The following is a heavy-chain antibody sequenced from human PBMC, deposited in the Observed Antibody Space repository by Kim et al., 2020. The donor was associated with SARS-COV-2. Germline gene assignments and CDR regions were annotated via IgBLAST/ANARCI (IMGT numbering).Heavy chain of an antibody. V-gene: IGHV1-58*01. J-gene: IGHJ6*02. D-gene: IGHD6-13*01. CDR3: ASPHSSSWPGYYYGMDV. CDR1: GFTFTNSA. Sequence: SVKVSCKASGFTFTNSAVHWVRQARGQRLEWIGWIVVGSGNTNYAQKFQERVTITRDKSTRTAYMELSSLRSEDTAVYYCASPHSSSWPGYYYGMDVWG. CDR2: IVVGSGNT.